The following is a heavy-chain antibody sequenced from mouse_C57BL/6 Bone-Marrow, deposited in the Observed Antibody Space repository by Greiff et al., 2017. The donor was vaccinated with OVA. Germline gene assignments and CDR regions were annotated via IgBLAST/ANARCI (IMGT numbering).Heavy chain of an antibody. D-gene: IGHD1-1*01. CDR1: GYAFTNYL. CDR2: INPGSGGT. J-gene: IGHJ4*01. CDR3: ARSLTTVVALDAMDY. Sequence: VQLQQSGAELVRPGTSVKVSCKASGYAFTNYLIEWVKQRPGQGLEWIGVINPGSGGTNYNEKFKGKATLTADKSSSTAYMQLSSLTSEDSAVYFCARSLTTVVALDAMDYWGQGTSVTVSS. V-gene: IGHV1-54*01.